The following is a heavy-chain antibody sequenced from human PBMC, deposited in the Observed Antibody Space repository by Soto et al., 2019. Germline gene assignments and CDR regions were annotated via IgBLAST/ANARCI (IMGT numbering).Heavy chain of an antibody. V-gene: IGHV1-69*12. J-gene: IGHJ4*02. CDR3: ARSRANYYDSRGYYYSTFDY. D-gene: IGHD3-22*01. Sequence: QVQLVQSGAEVKKPGSSVKVSCKTSGGTFSSYAISWVRQAPGQGLEWMGGIIPMFGTANYAQKFQGRVTITANESQSTAYMELSSLRSENTAVYYCARSRANYYDSRGYYYSTFDYGGQGTLVTVSS. CDR2: IIPMFGTA. CDR1: GGTFSSYA.